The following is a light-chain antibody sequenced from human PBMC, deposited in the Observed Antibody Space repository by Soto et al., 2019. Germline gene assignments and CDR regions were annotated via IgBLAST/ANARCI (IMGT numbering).Light chain of an antibody. CDR3: SSYAGSNNLV. CDR1: ISNIGTNS. Sequence: QTVVTQPPSASGTPGQSVTISCSGSISNIGTNSVNWYQQLPGMAPKFMIYEVSKRPLGVPDRFSGSKSGNTASLTVSGLQAEDEADYYCSSYAGSNNLVFGGGTQLTV. J-gene: IGLJ2*01. V-gene: IGLV2-8*01. CDR2: EVS.